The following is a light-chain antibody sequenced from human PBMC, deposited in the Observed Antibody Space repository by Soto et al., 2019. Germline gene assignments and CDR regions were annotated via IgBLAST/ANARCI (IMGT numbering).Light chain of an antibody. Sequence: QSVLSRPPSASVSPGQMVTISCSGSASNIGRDPVNWYQQVPGTAPKLLIYENNHRPSGVPDRFSGSKSGTSASLVISGLQSEDEAEYFCAGWDGSLKGFVFGTGTKVTVL. J-gene: IGLJ1*01. V-gene: IGLV1-44*01. CDR2: ENN. CDR1: ASNIGRDP. CDR3: AGWDGSLKGFV.